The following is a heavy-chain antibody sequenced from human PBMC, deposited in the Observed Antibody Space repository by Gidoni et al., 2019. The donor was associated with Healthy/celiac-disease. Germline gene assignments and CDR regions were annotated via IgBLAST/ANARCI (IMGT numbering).Heavy chain of an antibody. D-gene: IGHD6-19*01. CDR3: ARDRIDSSGWLPYYYYGMDV. Sequence: EVQLVESGGGLVKPGGSLRLSCAASGFTFSSYSMNWVRQAPGKGLEGVSSISSSSSYIYYADSVKGRFTISRDNAKNSLYLQMNSLRAEDTAVYYCARDRIDSSGWLPYYYYGMDVWGQGTTVTVSS. J-gene: IGHJ6*02. CDR2: ISSSSSYI. CDR1: GFTFSSYS. V-gene: IGHV3-21*01.